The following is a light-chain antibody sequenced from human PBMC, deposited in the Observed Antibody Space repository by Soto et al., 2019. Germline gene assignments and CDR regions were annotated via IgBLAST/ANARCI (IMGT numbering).Light chain of an antibody. CDR3: QQYGSSPPIT. CDR1: QSVSSSY. CDR2: AAS. V-gene: IGKV3-20*01. Sequence: EIVLTQSPGTLSLSPGERATLSCRASQSVSSSYLAWYQQKPGQALRLLIYAASSRATGIPDRFSGSGSGTDFTLTISRLEPDDFAVYYCQQYGSSPPITFGQGTRLGL. J-gene: IGKJ5*01.